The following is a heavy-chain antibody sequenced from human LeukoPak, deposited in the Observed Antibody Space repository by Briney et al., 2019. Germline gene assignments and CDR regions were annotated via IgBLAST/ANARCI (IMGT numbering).Heavy chain of an antibody. V-gene: IGHV3-30*02. CDR3: ARDQAGSGHYADY. J-gene: IGHJ4*02. CDR2: IRYDGSSK. Sequence: GGSLRLSCAASEFTFSNYAMHWVRQAPGKGLEWLAYIRYDGSSKYYADFVKGRFTISRDYSKNTLYLHMNSLRAEDTAVYYCARDQAGSGHYADYWGQGTLVTVSS. CDR1: EFTFSNYA. D-gene: IGHD3-10*01.